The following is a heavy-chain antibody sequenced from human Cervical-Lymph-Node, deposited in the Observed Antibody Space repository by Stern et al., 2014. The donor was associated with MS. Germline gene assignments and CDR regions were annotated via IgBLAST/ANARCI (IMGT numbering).Heavy chain of an antibody. CDR1: GFTFSNYW. V-gene: IGHV3-74*02. D-gene: IGHD1-1*01. CDR3: VRTMEGGYFDY. Sequence: EVQLVESGGTFIQPGGSLRLSCAASGFTFSNYWMHWVRQAPGKGLVWVSRANGDGSSATYADSVKGRFTMSRDNTKNTLYLQMNSLRAEDTAVYYCVRTMEGGYFDYWGQGTPVTVSS. J-gene: IGHJ4*02. CDR2: ANGDGSSA.